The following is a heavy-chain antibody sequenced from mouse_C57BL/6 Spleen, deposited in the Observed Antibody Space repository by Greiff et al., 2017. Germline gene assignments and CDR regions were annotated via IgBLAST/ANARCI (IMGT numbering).Heavy chain of an antibody. J-gene: IGHJ1*03. Sequence: EVQLQESGGGLVQPGGSMKLSCVASGFTFSNYWMNWVRQSPEKGLEWVAQIRLKSDNYATHYAESVKGRFTISRDDSKSRVYLQMNNLRAEDTGIYYCTVDYYGSDWYFDVWGTGTTVTVSS. V-gene: IGHV6-3*01. CDR1: GFTFSNYW. CDR3: TVDYYGSDWYFDV. CDR2: IRLKSDNYAT. D-gene: IGHD1-1*01.